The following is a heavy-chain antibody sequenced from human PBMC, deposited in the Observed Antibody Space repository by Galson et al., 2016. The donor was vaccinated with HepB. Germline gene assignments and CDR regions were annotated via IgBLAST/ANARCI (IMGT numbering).Heavy chain of an antibody. CDR2: IFYSGST. CDR3: ARNPEYSSSWYIFGY. CDR1: GGSVSSGTHY. D-gene: IGHD6-13*01. J-gene: IGHJ4*02. V-gene: IGHV4-61*01. Sequence: SETLSLTCAVSGGSVSSGTHYWSWIRQPPGKPLEWIGYIFYSGSTNYNPSLKSRVTISKDTSKNQFSLKLDSLTPADTAVYYCARNPEYSSSWYIFGYWGQGSLVIVSS.